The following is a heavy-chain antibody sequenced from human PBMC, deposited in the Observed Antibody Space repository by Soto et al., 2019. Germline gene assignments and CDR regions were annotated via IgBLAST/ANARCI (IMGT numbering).Heavy chain of an antibody. CDR2: MNPNSGNT. CDR1: GYTFTSYD. D-gene: IGHD3-9*01. J-gene: IGHJ5*02. Sequence: VSCKASGYTFTSYDINWVRQATGQGLEWMGWMNPNSGNTGYAQKFQGRVTMTRNTSISTAYMELSSLRSEDTAVYYCARGLLYYDILTGYYKGTDNWFDPWGQGTLVTV. V-gene: IGHV1-8*01. CDR3: ARGLLYYDILTGYYKGTDNWFDP.